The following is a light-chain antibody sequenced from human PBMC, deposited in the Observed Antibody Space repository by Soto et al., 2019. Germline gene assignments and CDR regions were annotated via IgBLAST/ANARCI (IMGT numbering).Light chain of an antibody. J-gene: IGKJ4*01. CDR2: DVS. V-gene: IGKV3-11*01. CDR3: QQRSAWPLT. Sequence: EIVLTQSPATLSLSPGERATLSCRASHYVGISLAWYQQKPGQAPRLLIWDVSNRATGIPARFSDSGSGTDFTLTITSLEPEDSAVYYCQQRSAWPLTFGGGTRVEIK. CDR1: HYVGIS.